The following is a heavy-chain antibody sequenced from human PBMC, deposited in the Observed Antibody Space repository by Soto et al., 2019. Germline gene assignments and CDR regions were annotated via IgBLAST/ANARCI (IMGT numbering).Heavy chain of an antibody. D-gene: IGHD6-13*01. Sequence: SETLSLTCTVSGGSITGYYWSWIRQPAGRGLEWIGRVYHTGYTTYNPSLKSRVTISVDTSKNQFSLKLSSVTAADTAVYYCARGTAPAAAAYDYWGQGTLVTVSS. J-gene: IGHJ4*02. CDR2: VYHTGYT. CDR1: GGSITGYY. V-gene: IGHV4-4*07. CDR3: ARGTAPAAAAYDY.